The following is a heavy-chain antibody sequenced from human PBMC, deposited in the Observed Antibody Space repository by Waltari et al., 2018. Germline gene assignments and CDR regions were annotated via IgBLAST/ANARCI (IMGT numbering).Heavy chain of an antibody. CDR1: GGSISSYY. Sequence: QVQLQESGPGLVKPSETLSLTCTVSGGSISSYYWSWLRQPPGKGLEWIGYIYYSGSTNYNPSLKSRVTISVDTSKNQFSLKLSSVTAADTAVYYCARTSLNYGDPDYWGQGTLVTVSS. D-gene: IGHD4-17*01. J-gene: IGHJ4*02. CDR3: ARTSLNYGDPDY. CDR2: IYYSGST. V-gene: IGHV4-59*01.